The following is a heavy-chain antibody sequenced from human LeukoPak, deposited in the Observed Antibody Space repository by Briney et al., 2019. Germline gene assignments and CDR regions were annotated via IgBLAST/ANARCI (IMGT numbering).Heavy chain of an antibody. CDR2: IGGSGGAI. V-gene: IGHV3-23*01. CDR3: ARERRNYYGRFDY. D-gene: IGHD3-10*01. Sequence: GGSLRLSCGASGFTFSRYAMSWVRQAPGKGLQWVSEIGGSGGAIYYADSVKGRFTISRDNSKNTLYLQMNSLRAEDTAVYYCARERRNYYGRFDYWGQGTLVTVSS. J-gene: IGHJ4*02. CDR1: GFTFSRYA.